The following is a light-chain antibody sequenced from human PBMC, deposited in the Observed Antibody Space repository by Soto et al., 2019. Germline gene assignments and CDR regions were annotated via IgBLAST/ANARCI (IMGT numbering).Light chain of an antibody. CDR2: GNS. V-gene: IGLV1-40*01. Sequence: QPVLTQPPSVSGAPGQRVTISCTGSSSNIGAGYDVHWYQQLPGTAPKLLIYGNSNRPSGVPDRFSGSKSGTSASLAITGLQAEEEADYYCQSYGSSLSVVFGGGTKVTVL. J-gene: IGLJ2*01. CDR3: QSYGSSLSVV. CDR1: SSNIGAGYD.